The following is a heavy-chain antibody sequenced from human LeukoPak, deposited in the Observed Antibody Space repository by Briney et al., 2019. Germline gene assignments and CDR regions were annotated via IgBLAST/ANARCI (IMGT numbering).Heavy chain of an antibody. J-gene: IGHJ5*02. CDR3: AFIIGDSSLGEP. Sequence: GASVKVSCKASGYTFTGFYMQWVRQAPGQGLEWMGWINPNSGATNYAQKFQGRVTMTRDTSISTAYMELSRLRSDDTAVYYCAFIIGDSSLGEPWGQGTLVTVSS. CDR2: INPNSGAT. CDR1: GYTFTGFY. V-gene: IGHV1-2*02. D-gene: IGHD3-22*01.